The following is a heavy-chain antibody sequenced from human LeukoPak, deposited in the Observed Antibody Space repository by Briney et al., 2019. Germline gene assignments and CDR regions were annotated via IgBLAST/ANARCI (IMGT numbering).Heavy chain of an antibody. D-gene: IGHD3-22*01. CDR1: GFTFSSYE. J-gene: IGHJ5*02. CDR3: ASEPPYYDSSGPLRP. Sequence: PGGSLRLSCAASGFTFSSYEMNWVRQAPGKGLEWVSYISSSGSTIYYADSVKGRFTISRDNAKNSLYLQMNSLRAEDTAVYYCASEPPYYDSSGPLRPWGQGTLVTVSS. CDR2: ISSSGSTI. V-gene: IGHV3-48*03.